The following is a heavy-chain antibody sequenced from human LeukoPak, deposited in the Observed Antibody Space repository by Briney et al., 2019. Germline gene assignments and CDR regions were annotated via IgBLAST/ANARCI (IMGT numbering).Heavy chain of an antibody. CDR2: INPNGDAT. J-gene: IGHJ5*02. CDR3: ARDNSDTIKGECSGACYWWFDP. Sequence: GASVKVSCMASGYXFTNYYIHWVRQSPGRGLEWMGLINPNGDATMYAQKFQGRVTLTRDTSTSTDYMELSSLRSEDTAVYYCARDNSDTIKGECSGACYWWFDPWGQGTLVTVSS. V-gene: IGHV1-46*01. D-gene: IGHD2-21*01. CDR1: GYXFTNYY.